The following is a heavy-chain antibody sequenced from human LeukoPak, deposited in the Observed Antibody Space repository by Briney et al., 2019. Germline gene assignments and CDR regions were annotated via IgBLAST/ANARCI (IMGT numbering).Heavy chain of an antibody. CDR1: GFTFSHHW. CDR2: ISSDESST. V-gene: IGHV3-74*01. Sequence: GGSLRLSCAASGFTFSHHWMHWVRQAPGKGLVWVSHISSDESSTTYADSVKGRFTISRDNRKNTLYLQMNSLRVEDTAMYYCTRNPDGRNWFDLWGQGTLVTVSS. J-gene: IGHJ5*02. D-gene: IGHD1-14*01. CDR3: TRNPDGRNWFDL.